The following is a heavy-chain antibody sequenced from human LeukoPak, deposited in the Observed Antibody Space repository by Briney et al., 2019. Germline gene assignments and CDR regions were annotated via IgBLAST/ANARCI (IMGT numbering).Heavy chain of an antibody. J-gene: IGHJ4*02. CDR1: GSSISSYC. D-gene: IGHD4-17*01. Sequence: SETLSLTCTVSGSSISSYCWSWIRQPAGKGLEWIGRIHTGGTTNYNPSLKTRVTMSVNTSKNHFFLKLSSVTAADTAVYYCAREGLRGGSYFDYWGQGTLVTVSS. CDR2: IHTGGTT. CDR3: AREGLRGGSYFDY. V-gene: IGHV4-4*07.